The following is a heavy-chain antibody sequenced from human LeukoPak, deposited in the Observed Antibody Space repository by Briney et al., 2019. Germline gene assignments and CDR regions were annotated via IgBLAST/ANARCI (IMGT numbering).Heavy chain of an antibody. CDR1: GFTFSSYG. Sequence: GGSLRLSCAASGFTFSSYGMHWVRQAPGKGLEWVAFIRYDGSNEYYADSVKGRFTISRDNSENTLYLQMSSLRREDTAVYYCAKDRILTGSSSSRGSWFVDYWGQGTLVTVSS. CDR3: AKDRILTGSSSSRGSWFVDY. V-gene: IGHV3-30*02. CDR2: IRYDGSNE. J-gene: IGHJ4*02. D-gene: IGHD6-6*01.